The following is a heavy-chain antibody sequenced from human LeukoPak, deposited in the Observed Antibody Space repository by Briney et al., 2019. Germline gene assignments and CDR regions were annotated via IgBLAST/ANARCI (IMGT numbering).Heavy chain of an antibody. CDR2: IIPIFGTA. D-gene: IGHD6-13*01. CDR1: GGTFSSYA. V-gene: IGHV1-69*13. Sequence: SVKVSCKASGGTFSSYAISWVRQAPGQGLEWMGGIIPIFGTANYAQKFQGRVTITADESTSTAYMELSSLRSEDTAVYYCARALPYSSQRGGFDYWGQGTLVTVSS. CDR3: ARALPYSSQRGGFDY. J-gene: IGHJ4*02.